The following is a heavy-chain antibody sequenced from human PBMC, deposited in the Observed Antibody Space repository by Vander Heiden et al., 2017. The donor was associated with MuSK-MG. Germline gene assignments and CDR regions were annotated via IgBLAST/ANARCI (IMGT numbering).Heavy chain of an antibody. Sequence: QVQLQESGPGLVKPSQTLSLTCTVSGGSISSGDYYWSWIRQHPGKGLEWIGYIYYSGSTYYNPALKSRVTISVDTSKNQFSLKLRSVTAADTAVYYFARDTGSGATSMDVWGKGTTVTVSS. V-gene: IGHV4-31*03. J-gene: IGHJ6*03. CDR2: IYYSGST. D-gene: IGHD3-10*01. CDR1: GGSISSGDYY. CDR3: ARDTGSGATSMDV.